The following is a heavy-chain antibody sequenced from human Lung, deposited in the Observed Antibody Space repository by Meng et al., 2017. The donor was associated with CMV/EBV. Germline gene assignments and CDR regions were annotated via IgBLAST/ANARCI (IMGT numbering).Heavy chain of an antibody. D-gene: IGHD6-6*01. J-gene: IGHJ4*02. CDR3: TTLAARSEDY. CDR2: IKSKTDGGPT. Sequence: CAASGFTFSNAWMSWVRQAPGKGVEWVGRIKSKTDGGPTDYAAPVKGRFTISRDDSKNTLYLQMNSLKTEDTAVYYCTTLAARSEDYWGQGTLVTVSS. V-gene: IGHV3-15*01. CDR1: GFTFSNAW.